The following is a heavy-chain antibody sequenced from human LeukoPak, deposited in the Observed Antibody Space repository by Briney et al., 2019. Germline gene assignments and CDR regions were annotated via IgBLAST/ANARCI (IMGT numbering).Heavy chain of an antibody. D-gene: IGHD3-10*01. J-gene: IGHJ6*02. CDR1: GGSISSYY. V-gene: IGHV4-59*01. Sequence: PSETLSLTCTVSGGSISSYYWSWIRQPPGKGLEWIGYIYYSGGTNYNPSLKSRVTISVDTSKNQFSLKLSSVTAADTAVYYCARDQKVRGAYYYGMDVWGQGTTVTVSS. CDR3: ARDQKVRGAYYYGMDV. CDR2: IYYSGGT.